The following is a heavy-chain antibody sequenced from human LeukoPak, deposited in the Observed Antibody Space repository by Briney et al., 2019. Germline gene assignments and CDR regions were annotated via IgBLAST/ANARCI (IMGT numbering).Heavy chain of an antibody. CDR2: ISPGDSDT. Sequence: GESRKISCKGSGYSFTSYWIGWVRQMPGKSLEWMGLISPGDSDTRYSPSLQGHVTISADKSSSTAYLQWSSLKASDTAMYYCARSASYLVGHDYWGQANLVSVSS. D-gene: IGHD1-26*01. CDR3: ARSASYLVGHDY. J-gene: IGHJ4*02. V-gene: IGHV5-51*01. CDR1: GYSFTSYW.